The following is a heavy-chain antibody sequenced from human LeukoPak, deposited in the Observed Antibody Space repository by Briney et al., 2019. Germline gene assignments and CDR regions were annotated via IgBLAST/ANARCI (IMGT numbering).Heavy chain of an antibody. V-gene: IGHV3-7*01. CDR3: ARGDFNDNGDYVDAFDI. J-gene: IGHJ3*02. Sequence: PGGSLRLSCAASGFTFSSYWMSWVRQAPGKGLEWVSNIKADGREKYYLDSVKGRFTISRDNVTKSLYLQMNSLRAEDTAVYYCARGDFNDNGDYVDAFDIWGHGTMVTDSS. D-gene: IGHD4-17*01. CDR2: IKADGREK. CDR1: GFTFSSYW.